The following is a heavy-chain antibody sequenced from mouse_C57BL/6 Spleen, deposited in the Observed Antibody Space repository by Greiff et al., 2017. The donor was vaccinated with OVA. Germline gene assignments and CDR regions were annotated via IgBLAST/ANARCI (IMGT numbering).Heavy chain of an antibody. J-gene: IGHJ1*03. CDR3: ARELRPHWYFDV. Sequence: VQLQQPGAELVMPGASVKLSCKASGYTFTSYWMHWVKQRPGQGLEWIGEIDPSDSYTNYNQKFKGKSTLTVDKSSSTAYMQLSSLTSEDSAVYYCARELRPHWYFDVWGTGTTVTVSS. V-gene: IGHV1-69*01. D-gene: IGHD1-2*01. CDR1: GYTFTSYW. CDR2: IDPSDSYT.